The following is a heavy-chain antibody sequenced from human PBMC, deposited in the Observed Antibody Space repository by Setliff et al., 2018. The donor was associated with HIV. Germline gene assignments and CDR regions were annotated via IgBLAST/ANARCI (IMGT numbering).Heavy chain of an antibody. Sequence: GASVKVSCKASGYTFIHYDVNWVRQAPGKGLEWMGWMNPGTGNTGYAEKFQGRVTITRDTSASTAYMDLSSLRFEDTAVYYCARDTYNFWSAYYKAGFDPWGQGTLVTVSS. J-gene: IGHJ5*02. CDR2: MNPGTGNT. CDR3: ARDTYNFWSAYYKAGFDP. V-gene: IGHV1-8*03. D-gene: IGHD3-3*01. CDR1: GYTFIHYD.